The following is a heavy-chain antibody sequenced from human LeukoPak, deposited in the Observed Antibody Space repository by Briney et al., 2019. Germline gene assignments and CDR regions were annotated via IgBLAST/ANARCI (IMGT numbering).Heavy chain of an antibody. V-gene: IGHV3-23*01. D-gene: IGHD2-2*03. Sequence: PGGSLRLSCAASGFTFSTYAMSWVRQAPGKGLEWVSGLSGSGHSTHYADSVKGRFTISRDNSKNTLYLQMNSLRDEDTAVYYCAKDSHWILFDDWGQGTLVTVSS. J-gene: IGHJ4*02. CDR1: GFTFSTYA. CDR2: LSGSGHST. CDR3: AKDSHWILFDD.